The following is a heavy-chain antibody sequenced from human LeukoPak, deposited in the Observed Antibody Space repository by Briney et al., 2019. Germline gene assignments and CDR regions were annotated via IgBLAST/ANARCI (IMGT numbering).Heavy chain of an antibody. V-gene: IGHV3-21*01. Sequence: GGSLRLSCAASGFTFSSYSMNWVHQAPGKGLEWVSSISSSSSYIYYADSVKGRFTISRDNAKNSLYLQMDSLRAEDTAVYYCARDPAIVATIYDYWGQGTLVTVSS. CDR3: ARDPAIVATIYDY. J-gene: IGHJ4*02. CDR1: GFTFSSYS. CDR2: ISSSSSYI. D-gene: IGHD5-12*01.